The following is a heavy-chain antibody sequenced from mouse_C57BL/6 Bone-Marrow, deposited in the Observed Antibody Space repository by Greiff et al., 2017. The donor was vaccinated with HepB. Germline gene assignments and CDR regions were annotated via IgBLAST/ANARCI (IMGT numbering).Heavy chain of an antibody. CDR1: GYTFTDYY. CDR2: IYPGSGNT. Sequence: VMLVESGAELVRPGASVKLSCKASGYTFTDYYINWVKQRPGQGLEWIARIYPGSGNTYYNEKFKGKATLTAEKSSSTAYMQLSSLTSEDSAVYFCARRGAPYYRYFDVWGTGTTVTVSS. J-gene: IGHJ1*03. V-gene: IGHV1-76*01. CDR3: ARRGAPYYRYFDV. D-gene: IGHD2-12*01.